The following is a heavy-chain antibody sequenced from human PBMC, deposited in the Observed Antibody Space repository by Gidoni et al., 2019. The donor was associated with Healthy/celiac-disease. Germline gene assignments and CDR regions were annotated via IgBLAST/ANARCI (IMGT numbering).Heavy chain of an antibody. Sequence: EVQLVQSGAAVKTAGETLRMYSKGSGYSFTSYWIGWVRQVPGKGLEWMGIIYPGDSDTSSSPSFQGQATISADKSLSTAYLQWSSLKPSDTAMYYCARKSYDSIDPPDYCGPGTLVTVSS. CDR1: GYSFTSYW. D-gene: IGHD3-22*01. CDR3: ARKSYDSIDPPDY. J-gene: IGHJ4*01. V-gene: IGHV5-51*01. CDR2: IYPGDSDT.